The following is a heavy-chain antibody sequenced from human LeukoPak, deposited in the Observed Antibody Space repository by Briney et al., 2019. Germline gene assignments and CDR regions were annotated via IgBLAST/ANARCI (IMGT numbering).Heavy chain of an antibody. CDR3: ARESPYGGLIDY. CDR2: IIPIFGTA. CDR1: GGTFSSYA. D-gene: IGHD4-23*01. V-gene: IGHV1-69*13. Sequence: AASVKVSCKASGGTFSSYAISWVRQAPGQGLEWMGGIIPIFGTANYAQKFQGRVTITADESTSTAFMELSSLRSEDTAVYYCARESPYGGLIDYWGQGTLVTVSS. J-gene: IGHJ4*02.